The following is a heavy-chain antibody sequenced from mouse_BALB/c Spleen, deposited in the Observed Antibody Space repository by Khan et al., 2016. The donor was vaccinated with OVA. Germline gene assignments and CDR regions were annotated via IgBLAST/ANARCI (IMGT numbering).Heavy chain of an antibody. CDR3: ARGSSYWYFDV. D-gene: IGHD1-1*01. Sequence: MQLEESGPELVKPGASVKISCKASGYTFTDYNMHWVKQSHGKSLEWIGYIYPYNGGTGYNQKFKSKATLTVDNSSSTAYMELRSLTSEDSAVYYCARGSSYWYFDVWGAGTTVTVSS. J-gene: IGHJ1*01. CDR2: IYPYNGGT. CDR1: GYTFTDYN. V-gene: IGHV1S29*02.